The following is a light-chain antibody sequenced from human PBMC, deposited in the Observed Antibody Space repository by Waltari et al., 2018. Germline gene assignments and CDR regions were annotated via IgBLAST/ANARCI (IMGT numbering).Light chain of an antibody. V-gene: IGLV1-47*01. CDR2: RNN. CDR3: AAWDDSLSGVV. J-gene: IGLJ2*01. Sequence: QSVLTQPPPASGTPGQRVTLSCSGGSTNRGSNYVYWYEQLPGTAPRLLIYRNNQRPSGVPDRFSGSKSGTSASLAISGLRSEDEADYYCAAWDDSLSGVVFGGGTKVTVL. CDR1: STNRGSNY.